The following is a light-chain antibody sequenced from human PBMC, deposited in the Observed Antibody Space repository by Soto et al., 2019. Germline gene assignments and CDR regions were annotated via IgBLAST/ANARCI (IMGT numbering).Light chain of an antibody. CDR2: LNSDGSH. Sequence: QLVLTQSPSASASLGASVNLTCTLSSGYNTYAITWHQQPPEKGPRYLMKLNSDGSHSKGDGIPDRFSGSSSGTERYLTISSLQSEDEADYYCQTWGTGFLVFGGGTKLTVL. V-gene: IGLV4-69*01. CDR1: SGYNTYA. CDR3: QTWGTGFLV. J-gene: IGLJ3*02.